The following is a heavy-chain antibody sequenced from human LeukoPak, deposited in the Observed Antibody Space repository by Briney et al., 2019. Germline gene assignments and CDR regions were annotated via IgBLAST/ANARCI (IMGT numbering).Heavy chain of an antibody. CDR2: IYTSGST. CDR3: VRLLAAAGKSRHLNFDI. J-gene: IGHJ3*02. V-gene: IGHV4-4*07. CDR1: GGSISSYY. D-gene: IGHD6-25*01. Sequence: SETLSLTCTVSGGSISSYYWSWIRQPAGKGLEWIGRIYTSGSTNYNPSLKSRVTMSVDTSKNQFSLKLSSVTAADTAVYYCVRLLAAAGKSRHLNFDIWGQGIMITVSS.